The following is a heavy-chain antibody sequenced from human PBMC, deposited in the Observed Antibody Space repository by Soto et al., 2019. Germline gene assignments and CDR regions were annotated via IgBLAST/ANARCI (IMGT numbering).Heavy chain of an antibody. CDR3: ASTRFYGD. CDR1: GVPISTDDYY. V-gene: IGHV4-30-4*01. J-gene: IGHJ4*02. D-gene: IGHD4-17*01. CDR2: IYYSGST. Sequence: SETLSLTCTVSGVPISTDDYYWTWIRQPPGKGLEWIGYIYYSGSTYYNWSLKSRVTISIDTSKNQFSLNLSSVTAADTAVYYCASTRFYGDWGQGTLVTVSS.